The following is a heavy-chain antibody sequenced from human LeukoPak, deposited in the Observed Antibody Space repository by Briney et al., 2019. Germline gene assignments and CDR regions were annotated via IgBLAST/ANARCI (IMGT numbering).Heavy chain of an antibody. CDR1: GFTFTSYS. Sequence: GGSLRLSCAASGFTFTSYSLNWVRQAPGKGLEWVSYISGSGSTIYYADSVKGRFTISRDNAKNSLYLQMNSLRAEDTAVYYCATRSGSDLDIWGQGTMVTVSS. V-gene: IGHV3-48*01. D-gene: IGHD3-10*01. CDR2: ISGSGSTI. J-gene: IGHJ3*02. CDR3: ATRSGSDLDI.